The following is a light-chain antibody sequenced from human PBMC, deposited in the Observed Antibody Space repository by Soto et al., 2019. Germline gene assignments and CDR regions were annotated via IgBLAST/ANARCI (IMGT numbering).Light chain of an antibody. Sequence: QSVLTQPPSASGTPGQRVTISCSGSSSNIGSNYVYWYQQHPGNAPNVIIYDVSNRPSGVSNRFSGSKSGNTASLTITELQAEDEADYYCSSYTSSTTRVFGTGTKVTVL. CDR1: SSNIGSNY. V-gene: IGLV2-14*01. J-gene: IGLJ1*01. CDR3: SSYTSSTTRV. CDR2: DVS.